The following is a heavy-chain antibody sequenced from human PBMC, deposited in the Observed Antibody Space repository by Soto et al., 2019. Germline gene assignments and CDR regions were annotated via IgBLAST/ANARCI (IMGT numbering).Heavy chain of an antibody. D-gene: IGHD3-3*01. CDR2: INPSGGST. Sequence: QVQLVQSGAEVKKPGASVKVSCKASGYTFTSYYMHWVRQAPGQGLEWMGIINPSGGSTSYAQKFQGRVTMTRDTSTSTVYMELSSLRSEDTAVYYCARFQPPYYYDFRSGYRGSYYFDYWGQGTLVTVS. CDR1: GYTFTSYY. CDR3: ARFQPPYYYDFRSGYRGSYYFDY. V-gene: IGHV1-46*01. J-gene: IGHJ4*02.